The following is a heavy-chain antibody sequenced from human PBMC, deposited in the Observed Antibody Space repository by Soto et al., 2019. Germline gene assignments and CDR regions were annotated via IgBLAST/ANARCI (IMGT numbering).Heavy chain of an antibody. V-gene: IGHV1-18*01. CDR3: ARYVGIAEGGNWFDP. J-gene: IGHJ5*02. CDR2: ISAYNGNT. CDR1: GYTFTSYG. D-gene: IGHD6-13*01. Sequence: QVQLVQSGAEVKKPGASVKVSCKASGYTFTSYGITWVRKAPGQGLEWMGWISAYNGNTIYAQKFQGRVTMTTDTSTTTAYMELRSLRSDDTAVYYCARYVGIAEGGNWFDPWGQGTLVTVSS.